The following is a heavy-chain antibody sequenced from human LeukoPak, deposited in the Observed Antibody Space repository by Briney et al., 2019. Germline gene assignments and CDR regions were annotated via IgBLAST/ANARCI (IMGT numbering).Heavy chain of an antibody. V-gene: IGHV4-39*02. CDR2: IYYSGST. D-gene: IGHD2-15*01. J-gene: IGHJ4*02. Sequence: SETLSLTCTVSGGSVRNSDSYWGWIRQPPGKGPEWIASIYYSGSTYYNSSLKSRVTISVDTSNNHFSLNVSSVTAADSAVYYCARGNCSGGSCYYDYWGQGTLVTVSS. CDR3: ARGNCSGGSCYYDY. CDR1: GGSVRNSDSY.